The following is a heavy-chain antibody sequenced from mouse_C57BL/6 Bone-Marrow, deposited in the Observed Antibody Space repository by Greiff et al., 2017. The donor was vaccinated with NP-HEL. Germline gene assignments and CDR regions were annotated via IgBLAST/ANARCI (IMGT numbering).Heavy chain of an antibody. CDR2: IWWDDDK. V-gene: IGHV8-8*01. J-gene: IGHJ3*01. CDR1: GFSLSTFGMG. D-gene: IGHD1-1*01. Sequence: QVTLKESGPGILQPSQTLSLTCSFSGFSLSTFGMGVGWIRQPSGKGLEWLAHIWWDDDKYYNPALMRRLTISKDTSKNQVFLKFANVDTADTATYSCARIAPLPYYYGSSSWFAYWGQGTLVTVSA. CDR3: ARIAPLPYYYGSSSWFAY.